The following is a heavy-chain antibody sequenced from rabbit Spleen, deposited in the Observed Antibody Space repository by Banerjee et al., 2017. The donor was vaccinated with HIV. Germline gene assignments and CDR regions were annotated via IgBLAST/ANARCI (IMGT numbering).Heavy chain of an antibody. J-gene: IGHJ6*01. V-gene: IGHV1S45*01. CDR1: GFSFSSSYC. D-gene: IGHD4-2*01. CDR3: ARDTASSFSSYGMDL. CDR2: IYAGSSAST. Sequence: QERLLESGGGLVKPEGSLKLSCTASGFSFSSSYCVCWVRQAPGKGLEWIACIYAGSSASTYFAHWAKGRFTISKASSTTVTLQMTSLTAADTATYFCARDTASSFSSYGMDLWGQGTLVTVS.